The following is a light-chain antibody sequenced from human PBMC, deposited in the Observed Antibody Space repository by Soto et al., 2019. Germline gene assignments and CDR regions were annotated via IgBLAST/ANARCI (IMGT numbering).Light chain of an antibody. Sequence: IVLPQSPGTLSLSPGERATLSCRASQSVSNNYLAWYQQKPGQAPRLLIYDASNRAAGIPARFSGSGSGTDFTLTISRLEPEDFAVYYCQQYGSSPLVTFAQGRRLEIK. V-gene: IGKV3-20*01. CDR1: QSVSNNY. CDR2: DAS. CDR3: QQYGSSPLVT. J-gene: IGKJ5*01.